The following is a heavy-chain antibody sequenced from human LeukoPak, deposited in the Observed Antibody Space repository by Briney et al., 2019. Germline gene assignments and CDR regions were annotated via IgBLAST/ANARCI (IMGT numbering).Heavy chain of an antibody. CDR2: ISWDGGST. V-gene: IGHV3-43*01. CDR1: GSTFDDYT. CDR3: AKEGGGFDY. Sequence: GSLRLSCAAPGSTFDDYTMHWVRQAPGKGLEWVSLISWDGGSTYYADSVKGRFTISRDNSKNSLYLQMNSLRTEDTALYYCAKEGGGFDYWGQGTLVTVSS. D-gene: IGHD3-16*01. J-gene: IGHJ4*02.